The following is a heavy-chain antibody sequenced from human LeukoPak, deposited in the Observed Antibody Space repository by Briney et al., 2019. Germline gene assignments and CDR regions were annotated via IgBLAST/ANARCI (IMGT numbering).Heavy chain of an antibody. D-gene: IGHD3-10*01. V-gene: IGHV3-23*01. J-gene: IGHJ4*02. CDR2: ISGNGDST. CDR1: GFTLSSYA. Sequence: GGSLRLSCAASGFTLSSYAMSWVRQAPGKRLEWVSAISGNGDSTYYADSVKGRLTISRDNSKNTLYLQMNSLRAEDTAVYNCARGRGSYSLDYWGQGTLVTVSS. CDR3: ARGRGSYSLDY.